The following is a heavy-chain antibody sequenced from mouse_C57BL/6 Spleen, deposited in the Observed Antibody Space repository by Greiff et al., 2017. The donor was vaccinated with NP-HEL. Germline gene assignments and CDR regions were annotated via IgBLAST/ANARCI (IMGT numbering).Heavy chain of an antibody. V-gene: IGHV1-59*01. J-gene: IGHJ3*01. CDR2: IDPSDSYT. Sequence: QVQLQQPGAELVRPGTSVKLSCKASGYTFTSYWMHWVKQRPGQGLEWIGVIDPSDSYTNYNQKFKGKATLTVDTSSSTAYMQLSRLTSEDSAVYYCARRGRDFLAYWGQGTLVTVSA. CDR1: GYTFTSYW. CDR3: ARRGRDFLAY.